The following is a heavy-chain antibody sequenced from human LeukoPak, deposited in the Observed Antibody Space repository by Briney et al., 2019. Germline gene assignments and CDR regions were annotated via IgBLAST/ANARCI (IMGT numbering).Heavy chain of an antibody. V-gene: IGHV1-46*01. Sequence: ASVKVSCKASAYTFTSYYMHWVRQAPGQGLEWMGIINPSGGTTSYAQKFQGRVTMTRDMSTSTVYMELSSLRSEDTAVYYCARGPPNIVVVTAILDYWGQGTLVTVSS. CDR3: ARGPPNIVVVTAILDY. J-gene: IGHJ4*02. CDR2: INPSGGTT. D-gene: IGHD2-21*02. CDR1: AYTFTSYY.